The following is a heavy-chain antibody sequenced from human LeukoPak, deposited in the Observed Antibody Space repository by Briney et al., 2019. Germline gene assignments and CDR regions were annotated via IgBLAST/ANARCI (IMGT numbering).Heavy chain of an antibody. J-gene: IGHJ4*02. V-gene: IGHV4-34*01. Sequence: SETLSLTCAVYGGSFSGYYWSWIRQPPGKGLEGFGEINHSGSTNYNPSLRSRVTISVDTSKSQFSLKLSSVTAADTAVYYCAREMRSPRGGFDYWDQGTLVTVSS. CDR2: INHSGST. CDR1: GGSFSGYY. D-gene: IGHD3-10*01. CDR3: AREMRSPRGGFDY.